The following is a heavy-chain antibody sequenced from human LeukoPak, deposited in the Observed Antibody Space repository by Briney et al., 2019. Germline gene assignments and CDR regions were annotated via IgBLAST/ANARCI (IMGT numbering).Heavy chain of an antibody. V-gene: IGHV1-69*04. CDR2: IIPILGIA. CDR1: GGTFSSYA. Sequence: ASVKVSCKASGGTFSSYAISWVRQAPGQGLEWMGRIIPILGIANYAQKFQGRVTITADKSTSTAYMELSSLRSEDTAVYYCARAFSASKSCDYWGQGTLVTVSS. CDR3: ARAFSASKSCDY. J-gene: IGHJ4*02. D-gene: IGHD6-19*01.